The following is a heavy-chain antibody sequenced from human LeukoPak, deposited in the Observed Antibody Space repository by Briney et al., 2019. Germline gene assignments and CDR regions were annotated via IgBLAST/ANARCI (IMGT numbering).Heavy chain of an antibody. CDR1: GGSISSSSYY. V-gene: IGHV4-39*01. D-gene: IGHD3-22*01. CDR2: IYCSGST. J-gene: IGHJ4*02. CDR3: ARQMRGYYYDSSGHFDY. Sequence: SETLSLTCTVSGGSISSSSYYWGWIRQPPGKGLEWIGSIYCSGSTYYNPSLKSRVTISVDTSKNQFSLKLSSVTAADTAVYYCARQMRGYYYDSSGHFDYWGQGTLVTVSS.